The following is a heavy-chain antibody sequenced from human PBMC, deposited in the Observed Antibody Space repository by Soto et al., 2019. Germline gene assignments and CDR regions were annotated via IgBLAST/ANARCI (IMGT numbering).Heavy chain of an antibody. CDR3: ASGTYYYDSSGYSDY. CDR1: GFTFSSYA. J-gene: IGHJ4*02. D-gene: IGHD3-22*01. CDR2: ISGSGDST. V-gene: IGHV3-23*01. Sequence: EVQLLESGGGLVQPGGSLRLSCAASGFTFSSYAMSWVRQAPGKGLEWVSGISGSGDSTYYADSVKGRFTISRDNSKNTLYLQMNSLRAEDTAVYYCASGTYYYDSSGYSDYWGQGTLVTVSS.